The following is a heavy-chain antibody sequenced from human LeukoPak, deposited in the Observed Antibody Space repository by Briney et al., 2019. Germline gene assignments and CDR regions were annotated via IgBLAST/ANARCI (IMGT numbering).Heavy chain of an antibody. V-gene: IGHV1-2*02. CDR1: GYTFTGYY. CDR2: INPNSGGT. J-gene: IGHJ4*02. Sequence: ASVKVSCKASGYTFTGYYMHWVRQAPGQGPEWMGWINPNSGGTNYAQKFQGRVTMTRDTSISTAYMELSRLRSDDTAVYYCARGSGYYFYFDYWGQGTLVTVSS. D-gene: IGHD3-22*01. CDR3: ARGSGYYFYFDY.